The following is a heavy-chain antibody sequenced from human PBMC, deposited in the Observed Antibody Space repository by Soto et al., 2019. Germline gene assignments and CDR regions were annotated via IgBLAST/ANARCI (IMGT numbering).Heavy chain of an antibody. Sequence: SETLSLTCSVSGDSISSSSYYCGWIRQPPGTGLEWIGSIYYSGNAYFNPSLKSRVTISVDTSKNQFSLRLSSVTAADTAVYFCAKTGYYNYSLEVWGQGTTVNVSS. CDR3: AKTGYYNYSLEV. V-gene: IGHV4-39*01. D-gene: IGHD3-9*01. CDR2: IYYSGNA. J-gene: IGHJ6*01. CDR1: GDSISSSSYY.